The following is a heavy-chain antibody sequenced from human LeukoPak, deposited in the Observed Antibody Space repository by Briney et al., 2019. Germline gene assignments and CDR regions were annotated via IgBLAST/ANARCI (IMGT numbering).Heavy chain of an antibody. D-gene: IGHD2-15*01. CDR3: VRHLSAGRPAFDI. J-gene: IGHJ3*02. V-gene: IGHV4-59*08. Sequence: SETLSLTCTVSGGSINSYYWSWIRRPPGKGLEWIGYIYYSGSTNYNPSLKSRVTISVDTSNNKFSLKLTSLTAADTAVYYCVRHLSAGRPAFDIWGQGTMVTVSS. CDR2: IYYSGST. CDR1: GGSINSYY.